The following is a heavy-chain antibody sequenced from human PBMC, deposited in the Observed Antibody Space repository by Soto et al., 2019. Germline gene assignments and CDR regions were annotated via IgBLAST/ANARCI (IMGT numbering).Heavy chain of an antibody. CDR3: ARDKGKQWLVGGSGMDV. CDR2: IYYSGST. CDR1: GGSVSSGSYY. D-gene: IGHD6-19*01. J-gene: IGHJ6*02. V-gene: IGHV4-61*01. Sequence: SETLSLTCTVSGGSVSSGSYYRSWIRQPPGKGLEWIGYIYYSGSTNYNHSLKSRVTISVDTSKNQFSLKLSSVTAADTAVYYCARDKGKQWLVGGSGMDVWGQGTTVTVSS.